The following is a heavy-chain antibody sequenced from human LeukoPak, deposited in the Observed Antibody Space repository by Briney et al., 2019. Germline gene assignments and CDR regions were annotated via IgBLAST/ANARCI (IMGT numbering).Heavy chain of an antibody. CDR2: INPNSGGT. CDR1: GYTFTAYY. J-gene: IGHJ4*02. CDR3: ARVGVGATGFDY. D-gene: IGHD1-26*01. V-gene: IGHV1-2*02. Sequence: ASVKVSCKASGYTFTAYYMYWVRQAPGQGLEWMGWINPNSGGTNYAQKFQGRVTMTRDTSISTAYMELSRLRSDDTAVYYCARVGVGATGFDYWGQGTLVTVSS.